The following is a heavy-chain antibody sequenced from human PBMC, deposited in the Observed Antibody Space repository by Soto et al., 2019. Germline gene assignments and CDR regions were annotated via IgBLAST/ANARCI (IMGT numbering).Heavy chain of an antibody. V-gene: IGHV3-23*01. CDR1: GFTFTSYA. CDR3: AKASEGRYYYGMDV. Sequence: GGSLRLSCAASGFTFTSYAMSWVRQAPGKGLEWVSSISATGGSTFYADSVKGRLTISRDNSKNTLYLQMNSLRAEDTAVYYCAKASEGRYYYGMDVWGQGTTVTVSS. CDR2: ISATGGST. J-gene: IGHJ6*02.